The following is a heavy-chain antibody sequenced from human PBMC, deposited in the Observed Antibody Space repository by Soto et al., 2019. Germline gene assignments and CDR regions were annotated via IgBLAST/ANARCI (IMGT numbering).Heavy chain of an antibody. Sequence: EVQLVESGGGLVKPGGSLRLSCAASGFTFSNAWMNWVRQAPGKGLEWIGRIKSKVDGGTTEYAAHVKVRFTISRDDSKHTLYLQLNSLKTEDTAVYFCTTDIAVTHNYYYYVMEVWGQGTTVTVSS. CDR2: IKSKVDGGTT. D-gene: IGHD6-19*01. CDR3: TTDIAVTHNYYYYVMEV. CDR1: GFTFSNAW. J-gene: IGHJ6*02. V-gene: IGHV3-15*01.